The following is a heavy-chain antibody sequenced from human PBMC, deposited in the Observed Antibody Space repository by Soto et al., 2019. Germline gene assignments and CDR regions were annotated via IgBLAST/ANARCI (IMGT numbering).Heavy chain of an antibody. V-gene: IGHV4-34*01. J-gene: IGHJ4*02. D-gene: IGHD4-17*01. Sequence: QVQLQQWGAGLLKPSETLCLTCAVYGGSFSGYYWSWIRQPPGKGLEWIGEINHSGSTNYNPSLKSRVTISVDTSKNQFSLKLSSVTAADTAVYYCASGVTTAYWGQGTLVTVSS. CDR2: INHSGST. CDR3: ASGVTTAY. CDR1: GGSFSGYY.